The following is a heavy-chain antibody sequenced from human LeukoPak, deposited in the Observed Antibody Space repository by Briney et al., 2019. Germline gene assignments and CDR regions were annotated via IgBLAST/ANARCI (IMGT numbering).Heavy chain of an antibody. V-gene: IGHV7-4-1*02. Sequence: ASVKVSCKASGYTFTSYAMNWVRQAPGQGLEWMGWINTNTGNPTYAQGFTGRFVFSLDTSVSTAYLQISSLKAEDTAVYYCARGVRGQLLYYYYYYMDVWGKGPRSPSP. CDR3: ARGVRGQLLYYYYYYMDV. CDR2: INTNTGNP. J-gene: IGHJ6*03. CDR1: GYTFTSYA. D-gene: IGHD2-2*01.